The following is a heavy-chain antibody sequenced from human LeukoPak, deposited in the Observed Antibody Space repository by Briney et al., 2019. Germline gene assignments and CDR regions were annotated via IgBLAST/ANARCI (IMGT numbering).Heavy chain of an antibody. CDR2: IIPIFGTA. CDR3: ARAATSGYSIQSDAFDI. D-gene: IGHD6-13*01. Sequence: GASVKVSCKASGYTFTSYGISWVRQAPGQGLEWMGGIIPIFGTANYAQKFQGRVTITADESTSTAYMELSSLRSEDTAVYYCARAATSGYSIQSDAFDIWGQGTMVTVSS. CDR1: GYTFTSYG. J-gene: IGHJ3*02. V-gene: IGHV1-69*13.